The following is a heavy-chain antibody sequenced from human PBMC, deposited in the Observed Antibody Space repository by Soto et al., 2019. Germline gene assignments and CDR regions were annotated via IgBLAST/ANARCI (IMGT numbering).Heavy chain of an antibody. CDR2: IYYRGKT. Sequence: PSETLSLTCTVCGGSISSSSYYWGWIRQPPGKGLEWIGMIYYRGKTHYNPSLKSRVTMTIDTSTSTGYMELRSLRSDDTALSYCARKDDGRSFDPWRQGTLVTVSS. J-gene: IGHJ5*02. D-gene: IGHD3-3*01. CDR1: GGSISSSSYY. V-gene: IGHV4-39*01. CDR3: ARKDDGRSFDP.